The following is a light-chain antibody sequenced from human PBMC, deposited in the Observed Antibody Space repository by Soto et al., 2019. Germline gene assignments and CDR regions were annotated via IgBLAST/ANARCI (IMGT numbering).Light chain of an antibody. J-gene: IGLJ1*01. CDR3: TSYTTRRLCV. CDR1: SSDVGAYEY. CDR2: DVS. V-gene: IGLV2-14*03. Sequence: QSALTQPASVSGSPGQSITISCTGTSSDVGAYEYVSWYQQHPGKAPKLLIYDVSNRPSGVSTRFSGSKSGNTASLTISGLQAEDEGDYYCTSYTTRRLCVFGSGTKVTVL.